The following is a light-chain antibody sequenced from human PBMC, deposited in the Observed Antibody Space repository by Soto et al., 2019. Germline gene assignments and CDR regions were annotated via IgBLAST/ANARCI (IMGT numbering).Light chain of an antibody. V-gene: IGKV1-5*01. CDR1: QSISSW. CDR3: QQYNSYPFT. Sequence: DIQMTQSPSTPSASVGDRVTITCRASQSISSWLARYQQKPGKAPKPQIYDASSLESGVPSRFGGSGSGTEFTLTISSLQPDDLATYYCQQYNSYPFTFGPGTKVDIK. J-gene: IGKJ3*01. CDR2: DAS.